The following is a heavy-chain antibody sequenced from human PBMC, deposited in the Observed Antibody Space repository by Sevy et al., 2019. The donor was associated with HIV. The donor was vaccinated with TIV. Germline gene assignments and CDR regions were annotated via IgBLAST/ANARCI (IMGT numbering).Heavy chain of an antibody. CDR2: NTDSGGDT. J-gene: IGHJ4*02. V-gene: IGHV3-23*01. Sequence: GGSLRLSCAASGFTFSNYAMVWVRQAPGKGLEWVSANTDSGGDTYHADSVKGRFTISRDNSKNTLSLQMNSLRAEDTAVYYCAKGSAASRPYCFDYWGQGTLVTVSS. D-gene: IGHD2-2*01. CDR1: GFTFSNYA. CDR3: AKGSAASRPYCFDY.